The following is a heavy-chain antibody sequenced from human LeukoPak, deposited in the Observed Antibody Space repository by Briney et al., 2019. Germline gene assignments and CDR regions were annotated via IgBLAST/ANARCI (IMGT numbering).Heavy chain of an antibody. CDR3: AKGIVGADYEDAFDI. J-gene: IGHJ3*02. V-gene: IGHV3-23*01. D-gene: IGHD1-26*01. Sequence: GGSLRPSCAASGFTFSSYAMSWVRQAPGKGLEWVSAISGSGGSTYYADSVKGRFTISRDNSKNTLYLQMNSLRAEDTAVYYCAKGIVGADYEDAFDIWGQGTMVTVSS. CDR2: ISGSGGST. CDR1: GFTFSSYA.